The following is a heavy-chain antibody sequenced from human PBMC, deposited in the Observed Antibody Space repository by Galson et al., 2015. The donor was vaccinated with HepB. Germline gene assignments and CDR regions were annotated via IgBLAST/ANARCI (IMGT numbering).Heavy chain of an antibody. J-gene: IGHJ6*02. CDR3: ARGTSNYDSYYSRYYSYGMDV. Sequence: SLRLSCAASGLTFSSSEMNWIRQAPGKGLEWVSYISGNGGTIYYADSVKGRFTISRDNAMNSLFLQMNSLRAEDTAVYYCARGTSNYDSYYSRYYSYGMDVWGQGTTVTVSS. V-gene: IGHV3-48*03. CDR1: GLTFSSSE. CDR2: ISGNGGTI. D-gene: IGHD3-22*01.